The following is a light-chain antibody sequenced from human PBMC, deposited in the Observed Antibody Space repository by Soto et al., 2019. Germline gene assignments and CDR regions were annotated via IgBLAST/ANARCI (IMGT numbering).Light chain of an antibody. V-gene: IGKV1-33*01. J-gene: IGKJ4*01. CDR2: DAS. Sequence: DIQMTQSPSSLSASVGDRVTITGQASQDIKNYLNWYQQTSGKAPKILIYDASDLETGVPSRFSGSGSGTDFTFTINSLQPEDIETYYCQQYDNLPLTFGGGTKVDIK. CDR3: QQYDNLPLT. CDR1: QDIKNY.